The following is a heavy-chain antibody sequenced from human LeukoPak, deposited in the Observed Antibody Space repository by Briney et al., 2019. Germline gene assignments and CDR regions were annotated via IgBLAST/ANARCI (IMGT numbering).Heavy chain of an antibody. CDR1: EFTFSNAW. D-gene: IGHD3-10*01. J-gene: IGHJ1*01. Sequence: RSGGSLRLSCAASEFTFSNAWMSWVRQAPGEGLEWVGRIKSKTEGGTTDYAAPVKGRFTISRDNSKNTLDLQMNSLKTEDTAVYYCTTDRTYYYDSGSYWGYFQHWGQGTLVTVSS. CDR2: IKSKTEGGTT. V-gene: IGHV3-15*01. CDR3: TTDRTYYYDSGSYWGYFQH.